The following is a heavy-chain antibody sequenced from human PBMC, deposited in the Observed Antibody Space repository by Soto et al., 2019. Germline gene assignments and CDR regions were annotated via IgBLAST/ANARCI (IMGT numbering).Heavy chain of an antibody. CDR1: GGPISSSYY. V-gene: IGHV4-39*01. Sequence: QLQLQESGPRLVKPSETLFLTCNVSGGPISSSYYWGWIRQSPGKGLVWIGSIHSNGNTYYNASLKSRLTISVDTSKSQFSLRLRSMTAADTAVYYCARVTMSPYDGFDIWGQGTMVTVSS. CDR3: ARVTMSPYDGFDI. D-gene: IGHD3-22*01. J-gene: IGHJ3*02. CDR2: IHSNGNT.